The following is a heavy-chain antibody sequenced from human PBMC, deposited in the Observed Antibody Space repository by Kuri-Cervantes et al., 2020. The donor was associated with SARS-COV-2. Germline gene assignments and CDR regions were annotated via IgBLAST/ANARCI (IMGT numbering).Heavy chain of an antibody. V-gene: IGHV4-59*01. D-gene: IGHD3-10*01. J-gene: IGHJ4*02. CDR3: ARGAVVRGPKYYFDY. Sequence: SETLSLTCTVSGGSISSYYWSWIRQPPGKGLEWIGYIYYSGSTNYNPSLKSRVTISVDTSKNQFSLKLSSVTAVDTAVYYCARGAVVRGPKYYFDYWGQGTLVTVSS. CDR2: IYYSGST. CDR1: GGSISSYY.